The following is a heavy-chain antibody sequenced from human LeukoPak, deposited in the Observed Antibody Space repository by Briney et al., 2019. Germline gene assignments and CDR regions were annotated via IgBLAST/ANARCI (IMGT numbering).Heavy chain of an antibody. V-gene: IGHV4-61*02. Sequence: ASETLSLTCTVSGGSISSGSYYWSWIRQPAGKGLEWIGRIYTSGSTNYNPSLKSRVTISVDTSKNQFSLKLSSVTAADTAVYYCARDLNAMVFDYWGQGTLVTVSS. J-gene: IGHJ4*02. CDR2: IYTSGST. D-gene: IGHD5-18*01. CDR3: ARDLNAMVFDY. CDR1: GGSISSGSYY.